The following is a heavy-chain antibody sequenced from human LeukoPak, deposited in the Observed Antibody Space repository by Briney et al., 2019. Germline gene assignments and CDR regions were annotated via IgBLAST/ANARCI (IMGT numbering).Heavy chain of an antibody. V-gene: IGHV3-30*02. CDR2: IRYDGSNK. CDR1: GFTFSSYG. Sequence: PGGSLRLSCAASGFTFSSYGMHWVRQAPGKGLEWVAFIRYDGSNKYCADSVKGRFTISRDNSKNTLYLQMNSLRAGDTAVYYCAKDIGTMVRGSGFDYWGQGTLVTVSS. CDR3: AKDIGTMVRGSGFDY. D-gene: IGHD3-10*01. J-gene: IGHJ4*02.